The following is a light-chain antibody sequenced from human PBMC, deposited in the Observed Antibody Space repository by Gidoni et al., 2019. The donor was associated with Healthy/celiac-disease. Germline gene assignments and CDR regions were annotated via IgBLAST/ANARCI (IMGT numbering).Light chain of an antibody. CDR1: QSVSSSY. Sequence: VLTQSPGPLPLSPGERATLSCRASQSVSSSYLAWYQQKPGQAPRLLIYGASSRATGIPDRFSGSGSGTDFTLTISRLEPEDFAVYYCQQYGSSPSSFGGGTKVEIK. CDR3: QQYGSSPSS. J-gene: IGKJ4*01. CDR2: GAS. V-gene: IGKV3-20*01.